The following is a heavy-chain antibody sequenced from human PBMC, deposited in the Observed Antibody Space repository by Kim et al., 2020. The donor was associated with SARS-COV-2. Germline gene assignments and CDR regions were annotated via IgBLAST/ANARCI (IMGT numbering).Heavy chain of an antibody. CDR3: AAGYCSGGSFPQGSYYSYRLDG. Sequence: SETLSLTCTVSGGSISSSSYYWGWIRQPPGKGLEWIGSIYYSGSTYYNPSLKSRVTISVDTSKNQFSLKLSSVTAADTAVYYCAAGYCSGGSFPQGSYYSYRLDGWGQGTTVTVSS. J-gene: IGHJ6*02. D-gene: IGHD2-15*01. CDR1: GGSISSSSYY. CDR2: IYYSGST. V-gene: IGHV4-39*01.